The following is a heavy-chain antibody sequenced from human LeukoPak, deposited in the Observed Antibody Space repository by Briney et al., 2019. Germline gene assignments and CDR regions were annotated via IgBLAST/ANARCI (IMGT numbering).Heavy chain of an antibody. J-gene: IGHJ4*02. D-gene: IGHD2-2*01. CDR1: RFSFDDYA. CDR3: TKSDCRTTSCQTSEY. V-gene: IGHV3-9*01. CDR2: ISGDGGVI. Sequence: GGSLRLSCAASRFSFDDYALEWVRQVPGKGLEWVTGISGDGGVIGYADSVKGRFTVSRDNAKNSLYLEMKNLRVEDTALYYCTKSDCRTTSCQTSEYWGQGIPVTVSS.